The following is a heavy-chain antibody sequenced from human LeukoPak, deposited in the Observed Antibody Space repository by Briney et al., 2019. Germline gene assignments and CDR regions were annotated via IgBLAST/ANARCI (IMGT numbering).Heavy chain of an antibody. J-gene: IGHJ4*02. D-gene: IGHD1-1*01. CDR2: ISSSSSYI. V-gene: IGHV3-21*01. Sequence: KAGGSLRLPCAASGFTFSSYSMNWVRQAPGKGLEWVSSISSSSSYIYYADSVKGRFTISRDNAKNSLYLQMNSLRAEDTAVYYCARALERRYFDYWGQGTLVTVSS. CDR3: ARALERRYFDY. CDR1: GFTFSSYS.